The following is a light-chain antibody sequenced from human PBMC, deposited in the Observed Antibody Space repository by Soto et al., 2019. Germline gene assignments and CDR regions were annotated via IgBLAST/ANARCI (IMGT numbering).Light chain of an antibody. Sequence: QSALTQPPSASGSPGQSVTISCTGTSSDVGGYNYVSWYQQHPGKAPKLMIYEVSKRPSGVPDRFSGSKSGNTDSLTVFGXXXXXXXXYXCSSYAGSNNLVFGGGTKLTVL. CDR3: SSYAGSNNLV. V-gene: IGLV2-8*01. J-gene: IGLJ2*01. CDR1: SSDVGGYNY. CDR2: EVS.